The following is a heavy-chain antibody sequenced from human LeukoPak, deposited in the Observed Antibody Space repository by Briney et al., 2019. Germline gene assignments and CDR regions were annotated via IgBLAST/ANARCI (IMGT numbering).Heavy chain of an antibody. Sequence: SQTLSLTCTVSGGSISSGGYYWSWIRQHPGKGLEWIGYIYYSGSTYYNPSLKSRVTISVDTPKNQFSLKLSSVTAADTAVYYCARVPPFAFYGMGVWGQGTTVTVSS. J-gene: IGHJ6*02. D-gene: IGHD2-21*01. CDR1: GGSISSGGYY. CDR2: IYYSGST. V-gene: IGHV4-31*03. CDR3: ARVPPFAFYGMGV.